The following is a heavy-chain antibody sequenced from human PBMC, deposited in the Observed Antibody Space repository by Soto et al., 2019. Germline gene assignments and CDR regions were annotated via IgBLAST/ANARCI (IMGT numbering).Heavy chain of an antibody. CDR2: ISPRDGTT. Sequence: HVQLVQSGAEVKKSGASVKVSCKASGYTFINYAMYWVRQAPGQGLEWMGIISPRDGTTTYAQNFQDRVTMTRDTSTRTVYMELSSLRSEDTAVYYCARGGGTLDSWGQGTLVTVSS. CDR3: ARGGGTLDS. V-gene: IGHV1-46*01. J-gene: IGHJ4*02. CDR1: GYTFINYA.